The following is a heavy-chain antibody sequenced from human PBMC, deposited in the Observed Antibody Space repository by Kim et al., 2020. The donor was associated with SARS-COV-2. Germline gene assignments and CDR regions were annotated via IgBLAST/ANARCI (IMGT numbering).Heavy chain of an antibody. D-gene: IGHD4-4*01. CDR1: GFTFSSYA. J-gene: IGHJ6*02. CDR3: AKDWYSNYDPAAHYGMDV. Sequence: GGSLRLSCAASGFTFSSYAMSWVRQAPGKGLEWVSVIYSGGSSTYYADSVKGRFTISRDNSKNTLYLQMNSLRAEDTAVYYCAKDWYSNYDPAAHYGMDVWGQGTTVTVSS. CDR2: IYSGGSST. V-gene: IGHV3-23*03.